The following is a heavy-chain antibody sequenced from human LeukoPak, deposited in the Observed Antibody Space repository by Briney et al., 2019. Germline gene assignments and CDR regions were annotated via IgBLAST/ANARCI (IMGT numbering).Heavy chain of an antibody. CDR1: GFTFSSYG. V-gene: IGHV3-30*03. D-gene: IGHD2-2*01. CDR2: ISYDGNQK. J-gene: IGHJ4*02. Sequence: GGSLRLSCVASGFTFSSYGMHWVRQAPGRGLEWVAIISYDGNQKYYGDTVKGRFTISKDDSKNTLYLQMNSLKTEDTAVYYCTRGLVVAPAAIRRLDYWGQGTLVTVSS. CDR3: TRGLVVAPAAIRRLDY.